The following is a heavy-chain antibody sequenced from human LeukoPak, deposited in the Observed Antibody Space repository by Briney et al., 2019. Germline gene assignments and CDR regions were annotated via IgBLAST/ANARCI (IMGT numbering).Heavy chain of an antibody. D-gene: IGHD6-13*01. CDR2: IYYSGNT. J-gene: IGHJ5*02. Sequence: SETLSLTCTVSGGSISSGGYYWSWIRQHPGKGLEWIGYIYYSGNTYYNPSLKSRVTISVDTSKNQFSLKLSSVTAADTAVYYCARATGGAAAADFDPWGQGTLVTVSS. V-gene: IGHV4-31*03. CDR3: ARATGGAAAADFDP. CDR1: GGSISSGGYY.